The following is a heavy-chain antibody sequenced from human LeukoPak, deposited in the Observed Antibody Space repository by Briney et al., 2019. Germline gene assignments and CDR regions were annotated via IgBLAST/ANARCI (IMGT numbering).Heavy chain of an antibody. CDR3: AVRLTTGRLGTATTWFDP. Sequence: SETLSLTCAVYGESFDSFYWNWVRQAPGKGLEWLGEVNQSGGSDYSPALESRVAISADASKGQFSLKLISVTAADTAVYYCAVRLTTGRLGTATTWFDPWGQGTLVSVSS. CDR2: VNQSGGS. CDR1: GESFDSFY. D-gene: IGHD1-1*01. J-gene: IGHJ5*02. V-gene: IGHV4-34*01.